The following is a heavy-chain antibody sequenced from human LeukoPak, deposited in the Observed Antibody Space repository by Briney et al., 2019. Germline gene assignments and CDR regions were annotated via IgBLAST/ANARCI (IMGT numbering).Heavy chain of an antibody. CDR2: IKQDGSEK. V-gene: IGHV3-7*01. CDR3: ARDYEAGCTSTTCYNRFDY. CDR1: GFTFSRYW. Sequence: GGSLRLSCAASGFTFSRYWMSWVRQAPGKGLEWVANIKQDGSEKYYVDSVKGRFTISRDNANNSMYLQMNSLRAEDTTVYYCARDYEAGCTSTTCYNRFDYWGQGTLVTVSS. D-gene: IGHD2-2*02. J-gene: IGHJ4*02.